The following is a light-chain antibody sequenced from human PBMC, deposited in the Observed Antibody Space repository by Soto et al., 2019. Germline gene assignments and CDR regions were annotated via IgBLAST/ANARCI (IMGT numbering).Light chain of an antibody. CDR3: QQSYSTPIT. CDR1: QSISSY. Sequence: DIQMTQSPSSLSASVGDRVTITCRASQSISSYLNWYHQKPGKAPKLLIYAASSLQSGVPSRFSGSGSGTDFTLTISSLQPEDFATYYWQQSYSTPITVGQGTRLEIK. V-gene: IGKV1-39*01. CDR2: AAS. J-gene: IGKJ5*01.